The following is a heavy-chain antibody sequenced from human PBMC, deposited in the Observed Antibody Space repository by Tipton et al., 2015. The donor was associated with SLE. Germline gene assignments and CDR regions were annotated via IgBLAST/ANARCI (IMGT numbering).Heavy chain of an antibody. CDR2: ITRSSTHI. CDR3: ARTLN. D-gene: IGHD3-16*01. CDR1: GLTFSAYC. Sequence: SLRLSCVPSGLTFSAYCMNWVRQAPGKGLEWISSITRSSTHIYYADSVKGRFTISRDNAKNSLYLQMNSLRAEDTAVYYCARTLNWGQGTLVTVSS. J-gene: IGHJ4*02. V-gene: IGHV3-21*01.